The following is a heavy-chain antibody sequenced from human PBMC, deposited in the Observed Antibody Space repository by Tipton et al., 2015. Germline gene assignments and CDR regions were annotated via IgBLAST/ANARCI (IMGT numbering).Heavy chain of an antibody. CDR3: AREGSGWFLDY. D-gene: IGHD6-19*01. V-gene: IGHV3-7*01. Sequence: LSLTCAVSAYSISSDYYWGWIRQPPGKGLEWVANIKQDGSEKYYVDSVKGRFTISRVNSTDTLYLQVNSLRTDDTAVYYCAREGSGWFLDYWSQGTLVTVSS. CDR2: IKQDGSEK. J-gene: IGHJ4*02. CDR1: AYSISSDY.